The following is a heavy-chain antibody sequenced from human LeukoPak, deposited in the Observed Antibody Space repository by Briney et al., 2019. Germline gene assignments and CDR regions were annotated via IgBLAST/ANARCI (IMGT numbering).Heavy chain of an antibody. CDR2: IYYSGST. Sequence: SETLSLTCTVSGGSISSYYWSWIRQPPGKGLEWIGYIYYSGSTYYNPSLKSRVTISVDTSKNQFSLKLSSVTAADTAVYYCARERLQYCSSTSCYSGGNWFDPWGQGTLVTVSS. V-gene: IGHV4-59*12. CDR1: GGSISSYY. D-gene: IGHD2-2*01. J-gene: IGHJ5*02. CDR3: ARERLQYCSSTSCYSGGNWFDP.